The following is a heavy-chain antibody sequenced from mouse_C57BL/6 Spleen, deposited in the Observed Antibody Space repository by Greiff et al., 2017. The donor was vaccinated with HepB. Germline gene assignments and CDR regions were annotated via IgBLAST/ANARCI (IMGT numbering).Heavy chain of an antibody. J-gene: IGHJ4*01. CDR2: IDPSDSYT. D-gene: IGHD2-5*01. Sequence: QVQLQQPGAELVKPGASVKLSCKASGYTFTSYWMQWVKQRPGQGLEWIGEIDPSDSYTNYNQKFKGKATLTVDTSSSTAYMQLSSLTSEDSAVYYCARAVYYSNPYAMDYWGQGTSVTVSS. CDR3: ARAVYYSNPYAMDY. CDR1: GYTFTSYW. V-gene: IGHV1-50*01.